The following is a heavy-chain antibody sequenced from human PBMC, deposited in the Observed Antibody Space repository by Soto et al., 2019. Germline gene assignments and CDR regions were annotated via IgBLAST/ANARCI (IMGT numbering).Heavy chain of an antibody. CDR1: GFSVSSKY. CDR2: LYSDGET. Sequence: ESGGDLVQPGRSLRLSCAVSGFSVSSKYMSWVRQAPGKGLECISVLYSDGETFYADSVKGRFTVSRDNSKNTLYLQMNSLRPEDTAVYYCAREKSAAGGMDVWGQGTTVIVSS. J-gene: IGHJ6*02. CDR3: AREKSAAGGMDV. V-gene: IGHV3-53*04.